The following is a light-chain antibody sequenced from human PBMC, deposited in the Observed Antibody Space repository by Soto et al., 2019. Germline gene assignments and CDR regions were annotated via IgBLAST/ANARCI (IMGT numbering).Light chain of an antibody. CDR2: DVR. CDR1: RSDVGGYNY. V-gene: IGLV2-14*01. Sequence: QSALTQPASVSGSPGQSITISCTGTRSDVGGYNYVSWYQQHSGKAPKLMIYDVRNRPSGVSNRFSGSKSGNTASLTISGRQVEDEAYYYCHSYTSSSTGVFGGGTKLTVL. CDR3: HSYTSSSTGV. J-gene: IGLJ3*02.